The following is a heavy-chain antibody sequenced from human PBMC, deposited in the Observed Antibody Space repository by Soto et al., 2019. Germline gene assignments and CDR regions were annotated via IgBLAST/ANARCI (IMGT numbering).Heavy chain of an antibody. CDR1: GFSLTTLGVG. D-gene: IGHD1-1*01. Sequence: QITLKESGPTLVKPTQALTLTCSFSGFSLTTLGVGVAWVRQPPGKALEWLALIYWDDDRQYSPSLKTRLTITKDTSKNQVVLTMTNMDPMDTGTYSCAHSQLTTAANAFDVWGQGTIVTVSS. CDR3: AHSQLTTAANAFDV. V-gene: IGHV2-5*02. CDR2: IYWDDDR. J-gene: IGHJ3*01.